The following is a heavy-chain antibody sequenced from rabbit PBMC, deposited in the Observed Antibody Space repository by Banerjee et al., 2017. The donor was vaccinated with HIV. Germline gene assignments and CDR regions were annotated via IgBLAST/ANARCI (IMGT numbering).Heavy chain of an antibody. CDR3: ASNVAYGTDSYIWDL. Sequence: QSLEESGGDLVKPGASLTLTCTASGFSFSSSYYMCWVRQAPGKGLEWIACIYTGSSGSTYYASWAKGRFTTSKTSSTTVTLQMTSLTAADTATYFCASNVAYGTDSYIWDLWGPGTLVTVS. V-gene: IGHV1S40*01. D-gene: IGHD6-1*01. CDR2: IYTGSSGST. J-gene: IGHJ4*01. CDR1: GFSFSSSYY.